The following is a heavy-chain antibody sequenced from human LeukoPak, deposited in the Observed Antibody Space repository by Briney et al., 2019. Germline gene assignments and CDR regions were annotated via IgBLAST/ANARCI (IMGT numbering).Heavy chain of an antibody. V-gene: IGHV4-61*05. J-gene: IGHJ2*01. Sequence: SETLSLTCTVSGGSISSSSYYWSWIRQPPGKGLEWIGYIYYSGSTNYNPSLKSRVTISVDKSKNQFSLKLSSVTAADTAVYYCARKGYDSGLRYFDLWGRGTLVTVSS. D-gene: IGHD3-10*01. CDR3: ARKGYDSGLRYFDL. CDR2: IYYSGST. CDR1: GGSISSSSYY.